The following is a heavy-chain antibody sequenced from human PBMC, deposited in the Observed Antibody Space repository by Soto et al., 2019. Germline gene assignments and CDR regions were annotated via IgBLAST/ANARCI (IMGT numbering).Heavy chain of an antibody. Sequence: QVQLVESGGGVVQPGRSLRLSCAASGFTFSDYGMHWVRQAPGKGLEWVAAISYDGSHKPYADSVKGRFTISRDDSKNTMYVQMNLLRVEDKAVYYCTKGRPVADVHSPEFDYWGQGTLVIVSS. V-gene: IGHV3-30*18. CDR1: GFTFSDYG. CDR2: ISYDGSHK. CDR3: TKGRPVADVHSPEFDY. D-gene: IGHD1-1*01. J-gene: IGHJ4*02.